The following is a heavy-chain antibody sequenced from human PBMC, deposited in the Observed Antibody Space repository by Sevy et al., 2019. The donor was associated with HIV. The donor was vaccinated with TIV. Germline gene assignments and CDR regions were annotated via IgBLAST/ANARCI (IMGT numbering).Heavy chain of an antibody. CDR2: INWNSGNI. D-gene: IGHD6-13*01. CDR3: AEDISIEEGIAAVGTGVFDF. Sequence: GGSLRLSCAASGFTFNEYGMHWVRQAPGKGLEWVSGINWNSGNIGYADSVKGRFTISRDNAKNSLYLQMNSLRAEDTALYYCAEDISIEEGIAAVGTGVFDFWGQGTLVTVSS. J-gene: IGHJ4*02. V-gene: IGHV3-9*01. CDR1: GFTFNEYG.